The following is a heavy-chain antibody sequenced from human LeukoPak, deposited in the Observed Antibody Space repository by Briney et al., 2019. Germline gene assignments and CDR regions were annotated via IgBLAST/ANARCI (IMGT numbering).Heavy chain of an antibody. J-gene: IGHJ4*02. CDR2: IKQDGSEK. CDR1: GFTFSNYW. V-gene: IGHV3-7*01. Sequence: GGSLRLSCAASGFTFSNYWMNWVRQAPGKGLEWVANIKQDGSEKYYVDSVEGRFTVSRDNTKNSLYLQMNSLRAEDTAVYYCARFIAAPYYFDYWGRGTLVTVSS. D-gene: IGHD6-13*01. CDR3: ARFIAAPYYFDY.